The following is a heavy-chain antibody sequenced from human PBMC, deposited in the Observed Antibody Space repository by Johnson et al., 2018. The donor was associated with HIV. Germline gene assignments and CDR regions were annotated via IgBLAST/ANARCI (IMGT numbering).Heavy chain of an antibody. Sequence: TFSSYAMHWVRQAPGKGLEWVAVIYSGGSTYYADSVKGRFIISRDNSKNTLYLQMNSLRAEDTAIYYCASGEVDGDYDAFDIWGQGTMVTVSS. CDR2: IYSGGST. CDR1: TFSSYA. D-gene: IGHD4-17*01. J-gene: IGHJ3*02. V-gene: IGHV3-66*01. CDR3: ASGEVDGDYDAFDI.